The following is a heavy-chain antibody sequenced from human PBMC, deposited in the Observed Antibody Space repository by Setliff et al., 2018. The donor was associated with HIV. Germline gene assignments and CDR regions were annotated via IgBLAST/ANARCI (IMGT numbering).Heavy chain of an antibody. V-gene: IGHV4-59*11. CDR2: IYYTGST. J-gene: IGHJ4*02. CDR3: ARETRSGWYDLAY. CDR1: GGSISNHY. Sequence: PSETLSLTCSVSGGSISNHYWSWIRQPPGKGLEWIGYIYYTGSTNYNPSLRGRVTISVDTSKKQFSLKLSSVTAADTAVYFCARETRSGWYDLAYWGQGTLVTVPQ. D-gene: IGHD6-19*01.